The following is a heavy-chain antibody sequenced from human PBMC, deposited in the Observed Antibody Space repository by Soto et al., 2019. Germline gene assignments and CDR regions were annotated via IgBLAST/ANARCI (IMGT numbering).Heavy chain of an antibody. V-gene: IGHV3-9*01. J-gene: IGHJ6*02. CDR1: GFTFDDYA. CDR3: AKDQSQAMSHYYYGMDV. Sequence: EVQLVESGGGLVQPGRSLRLSCAASGFTFDDYAMHWVRQAPGKGLEWVSGISWNSGSIGYADSVKGRFTISRDNAKNSLYLQMNSLRAEDTALYYCAKDQSQAMSHYYYGMDVWGQGTTVNVSS. D-gene: IGHD2-2*01. CDR2: ISWNSGSI.